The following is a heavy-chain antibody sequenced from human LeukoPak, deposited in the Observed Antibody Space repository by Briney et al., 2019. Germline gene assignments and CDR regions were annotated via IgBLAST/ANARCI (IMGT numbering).Heavy chain of an antibody. Sequence: ETLSLTCAVYGGSFSGYYWSWVRQAPGRGLEWVSISSVSGGATNYADSVKGRFTISRDNSKNTLYLQMNSLRAEDTAVYYCAKGGWLEYWGQGTLVTVSS. CDR2: SSVSGGAT. J-gene: IGHJ4*02. D-gene: IGHD6-19*01. CDR3: AKGGWLEY. V-gene: IGHV3-23*01. CDR1: GGSFSGYY.